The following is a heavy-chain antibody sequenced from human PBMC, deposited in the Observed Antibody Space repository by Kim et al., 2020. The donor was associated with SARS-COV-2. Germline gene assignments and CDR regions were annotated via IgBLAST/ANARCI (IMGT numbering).Heavy chain of an antibody. CDR1: GFTFSSYG. D-gene: IGHD2-2*01. CDR3: ARGYDVVVPAAMLGDGMDV. Sequence: GGSLRLSCAASGFTFSSYGMHWVRQAPGKGLEWVAVIWYDGSNKYYADSVKGRFTISRDNSKNTLYLQMNSLRAEDTAVYYCARGYDVVVPAAMLGDGMDVWGQGTTVTVSS. J-gene: IGHJ6*02. V-gene: IGHV3-33*08. CDR2: IWYDGSNK.